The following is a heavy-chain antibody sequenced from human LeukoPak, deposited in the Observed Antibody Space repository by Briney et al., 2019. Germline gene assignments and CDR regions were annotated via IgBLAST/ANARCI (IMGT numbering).Heavy chain of an antibody. CDR3: ARVIAERPHYYYYMDV. CDR2: ISGTGLTR. V-gene: IGHV3-11*04. D-gene: IGHD6-13*01. J-gene: IGHJ6*03. CDR1: AFTFSDHY. Sequence: GGSLRLSCAASAFTFSDHYMPWLRQAPGRGLERVSYISGTGLTRYYAESVKGRFTISRDNAENSLSLQMNRLRVEDSGTYYCARVIAERPHYYYYMDVWGKGTTVTVSS.